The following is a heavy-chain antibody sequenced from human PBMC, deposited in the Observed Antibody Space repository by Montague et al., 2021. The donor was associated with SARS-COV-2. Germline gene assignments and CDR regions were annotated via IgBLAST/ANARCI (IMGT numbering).Heavy chain of an antibody. V-gene: IGHV4-39*01. CDR1: GGSISSSSYY. CDR2: IYYSGST. Sequence: SETLSLTCTVSGGSISSSSYYWGWLRQPPGKGLEWIGSIYYSGSTYYNPSLKSRVTISVGTSKNQFSLKLSSVTAADTAVYYCAGQGGSCATGACHDWGQGTLVSVSS. CDR3: AGQGGSCATGACHD. D-gene: IGHD2-15*01. J-gene: IGHJ4*02.